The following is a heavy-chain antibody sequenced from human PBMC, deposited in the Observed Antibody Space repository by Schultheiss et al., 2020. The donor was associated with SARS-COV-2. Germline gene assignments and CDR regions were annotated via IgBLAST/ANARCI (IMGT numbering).Heavy chain of an antibody. CDR2: ISWNSGSI. J-gene: IGHJ6*02. CDR3: ARDLKNDYGGDYYFYHGMDV. Sequence: GGSLRLSCAASGFTFSSYGMHWVRQAPGKGLEWVSGISWNSGSIGYADSVRGRFTISRDNAKDTLYLQMTSLRAEDTAVYYCARDLKNDYGGDYYFYHGMDVWGQGTAVTVSS. D-gene: IGHD4-23*01. CDR1: GFTFSSYG. V-gene: IGHV3-NL1*01.